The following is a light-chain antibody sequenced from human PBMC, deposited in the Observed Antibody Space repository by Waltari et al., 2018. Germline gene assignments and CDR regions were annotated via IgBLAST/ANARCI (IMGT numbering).Light chain of an antibody. Sequence: QSVLTQPPSASGTPGQRITISCSGSSSNIDTNSVHWYQQLPGTAPQLFIYRNDQRPSGVPARFSGSKSGSSASLAITDLRSEDEAVYLCAAWDDTLSGWVFGGGTRVTVL. J-gene: IGLJ3*02. V-gene: IGLV1-47*01. CDR1: SSNIDTNS. CDR2: RND. CDR3: AAWDDTLSGWV.